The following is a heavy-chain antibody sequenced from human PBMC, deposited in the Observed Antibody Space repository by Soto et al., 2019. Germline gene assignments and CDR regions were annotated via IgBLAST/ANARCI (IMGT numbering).Heavy chain of an antibody. CDR1: GGSISSYY. V-gene: IGHV4-59*08. Sequence: SETLSLTCTVSGGSISSYYWSWIRQPPGKGLEWIGYIYYSGSTNYNPSLKSRVTISVDTSKNQFSLKLSSVTAADTAVYYCARIPSSGWSFQYFDYWGQGTLVTVSS. CDR3: ARIPSSGWSFQYFDY. J-gene: IGHJ4*02. CDR2: IYYSGST. D-gene: IGHD6-19*01.